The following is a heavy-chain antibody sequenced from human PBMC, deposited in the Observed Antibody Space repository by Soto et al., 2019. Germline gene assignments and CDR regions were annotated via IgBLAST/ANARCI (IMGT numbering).Heavy chain of an antibody. V-gene: IGHV3-73*01. D-gene: IGHD2-2*01. CDR3: TSLSAPEKGYYYGMDV. CDR1: GFTFSGSA. J-gene: IGHJ6*02. Sequence: GGSLRLSCAASGFTFSGSAMHWVRQASGKGLEWVGRTRSKANSYATAYAASVKGRFTISRDDSKNTAYLQMNSLKTEDTAVYYCTSLSAPEKGYYYGMDVWGQGTTVTVSS. CDR2: TRSKANSYAT.